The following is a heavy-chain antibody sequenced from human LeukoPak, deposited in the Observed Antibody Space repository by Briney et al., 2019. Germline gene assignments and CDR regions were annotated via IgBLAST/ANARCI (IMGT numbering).Heavy chain of an antibody. J-gene: IGHJ4*02. CDR1: GGSINTYC. Sequence: SETLSLTCTVSGGSINTYCWSWIRQPPGKGLEWIGYVYYSGTANYNPPLKSRVVISVDTSKNQFSLKLTSVTAADTAVYYCARSLYGGSFYYFDYWGQGTLVTVSS. V-gene: IGHV4-59*01. CDR2: VYYSGTA. CDR3: ARSLYGGSFYYFDY. D-gene: IGHD1-26*01.